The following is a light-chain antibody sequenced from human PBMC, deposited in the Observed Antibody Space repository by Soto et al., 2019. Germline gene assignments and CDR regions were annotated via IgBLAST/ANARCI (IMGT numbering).Light chain of an antibody. Sequence: QSVLTQPPSVSGAPGQSVTISCTGTSSNIGAGYDIHWYQQPPGTAPKLVIYNNHNRPSGVPDRFSGSKSGTSGSLAITGLQAEDEADYFCQSYDGTLTGVKFGGGTKLTVL. CDR1: SSNIGAGYD. J-gene: IGLJ2*01. CDR2: NNH. CDR3: QSYDGTLTGVK. V-gene: IGLV1-40*01.